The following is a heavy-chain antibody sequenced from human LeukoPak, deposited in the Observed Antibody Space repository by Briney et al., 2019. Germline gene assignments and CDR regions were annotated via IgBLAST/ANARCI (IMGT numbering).Heavy chain of an antibody. CDR3: ARTYDFWSGCPSGPVDY. CDR1: GYSISSGYY. Sequence: SETLSLTCAVSGYSISSGYYWGWIRQPPGKGLEWIGSIYHSGSTYYNPSLKSRVTISVDTSKNQFSLKLSSVTAADTAVYYCARTYDFWSGCPSGPVDYWGQGTLVTVSS. J-gene: IGHJ4*02. CDR2: IYHSGST. V-gene: IGHV4-38-2*01. D-gene: IGHD3-3*01.